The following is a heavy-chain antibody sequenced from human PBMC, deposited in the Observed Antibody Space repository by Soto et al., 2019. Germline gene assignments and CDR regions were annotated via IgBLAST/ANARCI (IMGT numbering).Heavy chain of an antibody. V-gene: IGHV3-23*01. Sequence: GSLRLSCAASGFTFSSYAMSWVRQAPGKGLEWVSAISGSGGSTYYADSVKGRFTISRDNSKNTLYLQMNSLRAEDTAVYYCAKDGSLRFAMDVWGQGTTVTVSS. CDR3: AKDGSLRFAMDV. CDR2: ISGSGGST. J-gene: IGHJ6*02. D-gene: IGHD3-3*01. CDR1: GFTFSSYA.